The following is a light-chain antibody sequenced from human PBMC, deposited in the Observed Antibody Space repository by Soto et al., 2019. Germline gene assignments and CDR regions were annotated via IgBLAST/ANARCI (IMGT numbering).Light chain of an antibody. Sequence: QSALTQPASVSGSPGQSITISCTGTSSDVGGYNYVSWYQQHPGKAPKLMIYEVSNRPSGVSNRFSGYKSGTTASLTISGLQAEDEADYYCSSYTSSSPHVFGTRTKLTVL. CDR1: SSDVGGYNY. CDR3: SSYTSSSPHV. J-gene: IGLJ1*01. CDR2: EVS. V-gene: IGLV2-14*01.